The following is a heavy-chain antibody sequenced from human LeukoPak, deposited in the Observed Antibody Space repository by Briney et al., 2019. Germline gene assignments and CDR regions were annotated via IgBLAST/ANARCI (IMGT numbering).Heavy chain of an antibody. Sequence: GGSLRLSCAASGFTFSSYGMHWVRQAPGKGLEWVAFIRYDGSNKYYADSVKGRFTISRDNAKNSLYLQMNSLRAEDTAVYYCARLNDVDYWGQGTLVTVSS. CDR3: ARLNDVDY. V-gene: IGHV3-30*02. CDR1: GFTFSSYG. D-gene: IGHD1-1*01. CDR2: IRYDGSNK. J-gene: IGHJ4*02.